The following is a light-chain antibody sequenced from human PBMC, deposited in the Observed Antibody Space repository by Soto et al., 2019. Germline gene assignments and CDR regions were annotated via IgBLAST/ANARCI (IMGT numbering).Light chain of an antibody. CDR3: QQYCNFPRT. Sequence: DIVMTQSPDSLAVSLGERATVNCKSSQSVLYSSNNKNYLAWYKQKPGQPPKLLIDWASTRESGVPDRFSGSGSGTDFTLTISSLQAEDVAVYYCQQYCNFPRTFGQGTKLEIK. V-gene: IGKV4-1*01. J-gene: IGKJ2*02. CDR2: WAS. CDR1: QSVLYSSNNKNY.